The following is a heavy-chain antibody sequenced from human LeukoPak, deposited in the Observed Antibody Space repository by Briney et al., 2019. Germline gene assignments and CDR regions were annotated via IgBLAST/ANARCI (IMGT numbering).Heavy chain of an antibody. CDR1: GYTFTGYY. CDR3: ARMFPHSGSYPSYYYYYYMDV. CDR2: INPNSGGT. Sequence: ASVKVSCKASGYTFTGYYMHWVRQAPGQGLEWMGWINPNSGGTNYAQKFQGRVTMTRDTSISTAYMELSRLRSDDTAVYYCARMFPHSGSYPSYYYYYYMDVWGKGTTVTVSS. V-gene: IGHV1-2*02. D-gene: IGHD1-26*01. J-gene: IGHJ6*03.